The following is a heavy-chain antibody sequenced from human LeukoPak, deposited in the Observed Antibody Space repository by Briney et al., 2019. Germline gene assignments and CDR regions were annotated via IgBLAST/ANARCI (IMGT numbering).Heavy chain of an antibody. Sequence: GGSLRLSCAASGFTFSSYAMSWVRQAPGKGLEWVSAISGSGGSTYYADSVKGRFTISRDNSKNTLYLQMNSLRAEDTAVYYCARDMYDNGWSSFDYWGQGTLVTVSS. J-gene: IGHJ4*02. D-gene: IGHD3-10*01. CDR1: GFTFSSYA. CDR2: ISGSGGST. V-gene: IGHV3-23*01. CDR3: ARDMYDNGWSSFDY.